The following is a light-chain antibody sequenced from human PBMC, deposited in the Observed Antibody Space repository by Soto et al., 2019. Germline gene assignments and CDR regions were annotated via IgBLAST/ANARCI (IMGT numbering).Light chain of an antibody. Sequence: EIVMTPSPATLSVCPGARSTLSCGASQSVRNYLAWYQQKPGQAPRLLIHGASTRATGIPARFSGSGSGTEFTLTISSVEPEDFALYFCHQRNTFGQGTRLEIK. CDR2: GAS. CDR3: HQRNT. J-gene: IGKJ5*01. CDR1: QSVRNY. V-gene: IGKV3-15*01.